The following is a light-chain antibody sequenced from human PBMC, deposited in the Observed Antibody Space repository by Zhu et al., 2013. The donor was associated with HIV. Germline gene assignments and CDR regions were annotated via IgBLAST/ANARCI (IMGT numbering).Light chain of an antibody. J-gene: IGKJ4*01. CDR1: QSVRNNY. CDR3: QQYSNWPLT. V-gene: IGKV3-20*01. CDR2: GAS. Sequence: EIVLTQSPGTLSLSPGEKVTLSCRASQSVRNNYLAWYQQKAGRAPRLVIYGASSRVTGIPDRFSGRGSGTDFTLTISRLEAEDSAVYYCQQYSNWPLTFGGGTKVEIK.